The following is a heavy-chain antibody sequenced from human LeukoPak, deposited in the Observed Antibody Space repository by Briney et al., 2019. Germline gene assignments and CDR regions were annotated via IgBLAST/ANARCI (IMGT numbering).Heavy chain of an antibody. D-gene: IGHD6-13*01. J-gene: IGHJ4*02. V-gene: IGHV4-59*08. CDR2: IYYSGST. CDR1: GXSISSYY. CDR3: ARHQGGSSWYYFDY. Sequence: PSETLSLTCTVSGXSISSYYWSWIRQPPGKGLEWIGYIYYSGSTNYNPSLKSRVTISVDTSKNQFSLKLSSVTAADTAVYYCARHQGGSSWYYFDYWGQGTLVTVSS.